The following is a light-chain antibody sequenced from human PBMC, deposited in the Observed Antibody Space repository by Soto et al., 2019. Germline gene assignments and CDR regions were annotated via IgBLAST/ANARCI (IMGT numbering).Light chain of an antibody. Sequence: EIGLTQSPGTLSLSPGERATLSFMASQSVSSSYLAWYQQRPGQAPRLLIYGASSRATGIPDRFSGSGSGTDFTLTISRLEPEDFAVYYCQQYGSSPRTFGQGTKVDIK. CDR3: QQYGSSPRT. CDR1: QSVSSSY. J-gene: IGKJ1*01. V-gene: IGKV3-20*01. CDR2: GAS.